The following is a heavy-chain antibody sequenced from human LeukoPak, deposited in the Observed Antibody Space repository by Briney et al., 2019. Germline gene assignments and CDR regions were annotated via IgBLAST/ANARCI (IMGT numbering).Heavy chain of an antibody. J-gene: IGHJ4*02. CDR1: GFTFSSYW. CDR3: ARGDNWAFDY. Sequence: AGSLRLSCAASGFTFSSYWMSWVRQAPGRGPEWLANIKPDGNEKYYVDSVRGRFTISRDNALHTLYLHMNSLRVEDTAIYYCARGDNWAFDYWGQGTLVTVSS. CDR2: IKPDGNEK. V-gene: IGHV3-7*05. D-gene: IGHD1-20*01.